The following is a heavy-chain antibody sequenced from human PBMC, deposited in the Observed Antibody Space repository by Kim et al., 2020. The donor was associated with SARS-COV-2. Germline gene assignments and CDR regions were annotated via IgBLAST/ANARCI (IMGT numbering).Heavy chain of an antibody. D-gene: IGHD3-10*01. V-gene: IGHV3-11*06. J-gene: IGHJ6*02. CDR3: ARDNSSLLWFGELLDYGMDV. CDR2: ISSSSSYT. Sequence: GGSLRLSCAASGFTFSDYYMSWIRQAPGKGLEWVSYISSSSSYTNYADSVKGRFTISRDNAKNSLYLQMNSLRAEDTAVYYCARDNSSLLWFGELLDYGMDVWGQGTTVTVSS. CDR1: GFTFSDYY.